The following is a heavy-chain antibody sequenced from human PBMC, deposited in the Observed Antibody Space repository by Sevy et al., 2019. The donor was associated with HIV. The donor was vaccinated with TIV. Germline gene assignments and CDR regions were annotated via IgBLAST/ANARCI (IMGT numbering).Heavy chain of an antibody. CDR3: ARGWELHKAPDAFDI. V-gene: IGHV4-38-2*01. CDR2: IYHSGST. Sequence: SETLSLTCAVSGYSISSGYYWGWIRQPPGKGLEWIGSIYHSGSTYYNPSLKSRVTISVDTSKNQFSLKLSSVTAADTAVYYCARGWELHKAPDAFDIWGQGTMVTVS. J-gene: IGHJ3*02. CDR1: GYSISSGYY. D-gene: IGHD1-26*01.